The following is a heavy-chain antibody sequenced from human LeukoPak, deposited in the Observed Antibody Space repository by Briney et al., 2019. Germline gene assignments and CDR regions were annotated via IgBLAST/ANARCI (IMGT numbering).Heavy chain of an antibody. CDR2: IIPIFGTA. D-gene: IGHD2-15*01. V-gene: IGHV1-69*06. Sequence: ASVKVSCKASGGTFSSYAISWVRQAPGQELEWMGGIIPIFGTANYAQKFQGRVTITADKSTSTAYMELSSLRSEDTAVYYCASRGDCGGGSCYRWFDPWGQGTLVTVSS. CDR3: ASRGDCGGGSCYRWFDP. J-gene: IGHJ5*02. CDR1: GGTFSSYA.